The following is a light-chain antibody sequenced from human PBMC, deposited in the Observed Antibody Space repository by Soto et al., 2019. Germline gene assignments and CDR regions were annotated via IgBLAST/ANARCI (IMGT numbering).Light chain of an antibody. CDR2: DVN. Sequence: QPVLTQPRSVSGSPGQSVTFSCTGTSGDIGAYNYVSWYQFHPGKAPKMIIYDVNKRPSGVPDRFSGSKSGNTASLTISWLQAEDEADYYCCSYAHTSRVFGGGTKLTVL. J-gene: IGLJ3*02. CDR3: CSYAHTSRV. CDR1: SGDIGAYNY. V-gene: IGLV2-11*01.